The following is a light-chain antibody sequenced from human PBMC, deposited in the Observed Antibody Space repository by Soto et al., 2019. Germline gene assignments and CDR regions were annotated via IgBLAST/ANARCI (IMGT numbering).Light chain of an antibody. J-gene: IGKJ1*01. Sequence: IVLTQSPGTLSLSPGERATLSCRASQSVSNNYLAWYQQKPGQAPRLLIYDASNRATGIPARFSGSGSGTDFTLTISSLEPEDFAVYYCQQYGSSGTFGQGTKVDIK. CDR2: DAS. V-gene: IGKV3-20*01. CDR3: QQYGSSGT. CDR1: QSVSNNY.